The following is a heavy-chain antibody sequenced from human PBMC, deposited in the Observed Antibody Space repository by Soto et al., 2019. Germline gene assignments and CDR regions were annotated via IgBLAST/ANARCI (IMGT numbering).Heavy chain of an antibody. D-gene: IGHD3-10*01. CDR1: GCSISSHH. CDR3: ARYGSESYIDN. J-gene: IGHJ4*02. V-gene: IGHV4-59*11. CDR2: IRYSGST. Sequence: NPSEALSLTCTVSGCSISSHHWSWILQPPEKGLEWIGYIRYSGSTNTNPSLKSRVTISVDTSKNQFSLKLSSVTAADTAVYYCARYGSESYIDNWGQGTLVTVSS.